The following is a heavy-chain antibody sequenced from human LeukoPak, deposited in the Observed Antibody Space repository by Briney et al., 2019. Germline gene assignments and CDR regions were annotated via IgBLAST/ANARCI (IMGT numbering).Heavy chain of an antibody. J-gene: IGHJ6*03. CDR2: ISSSSNYI. CDR1: GFTFSSYN. D-gene: IGHD5-12*01. Sequence: SGGSLRLSCTASGFTFSSYNINWVRQAPGKGLEWFSSISSSSNYIYYGDSMKGRFTISRDNAKNSLYLQTNRLRAEDTALYYCARAGYLNYYYYYMDVWGKGTTVTVSS. CDR3: ARAGYLNYYYYYMDV. V-gene: IGHV3-21*04.